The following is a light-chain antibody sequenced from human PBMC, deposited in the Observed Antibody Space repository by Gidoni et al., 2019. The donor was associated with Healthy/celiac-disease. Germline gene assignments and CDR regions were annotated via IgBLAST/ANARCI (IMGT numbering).Light chain of an antibody. CDR1: QSVSSSY. CDR2: GAS. Sequence: EIVLTQSPGTLSLSPGERATLSGRASQSVSSSYLAWYQQKPGQAPRLLIYGASSRATGIPDRFSGSGSGTDFTLTISRLEPEDFAVYYCQQYGSSRTFGQGTKVEI. CDR3: QQYGSSRT. V-gene: IGKV3-20*01. J-gene: IGKJ1*01.